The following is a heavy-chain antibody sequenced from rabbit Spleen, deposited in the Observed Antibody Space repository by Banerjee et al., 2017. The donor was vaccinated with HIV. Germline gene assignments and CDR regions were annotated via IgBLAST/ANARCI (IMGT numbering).Heavy chain of an antibody. J-gene: IGHJ4*01. V-gene: IGHV1S40*01. CDR3: ARIPRYYIYGYAGYTYGIVFNL. CDR2: IYDGGSGST. Sequence: QSLEESGGGLVQPEGSLALTCKASGFSFSSSYYMCWVRQAPGKGLEWIACIYDGGSGSTDYARWAKGRFTISKTSSTTVTLQMTSLTAADTATYFCARIPRYYIYGYAGYTYGIVFNLWGPGTLVTVS. CDR1: GFSFSSSYY. D-gene: IGHD6-1*01.